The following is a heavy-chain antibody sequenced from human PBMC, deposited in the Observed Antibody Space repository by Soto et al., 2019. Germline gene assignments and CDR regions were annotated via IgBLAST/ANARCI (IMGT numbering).Heavy chain of an antibody. CDR1: GYSFTDYH. J-gene: IGHJ6*02. V-gene: IGHV1-2*04. CDR2: INPKSGGT. CDR3: ARGDSTDCSNGVCSFFYNHDMDV. Sequence: ASVKVSCKASGYSFTDYHIHWVRQAPGQGLEWLGRINPKSGGTSTAQKFQGWVTMTTDTSISTASMELTRRTSDDTAIYYCARGDSTDCSNGVCSFFYNHDMDVWGQGTTVTVSS. D-gene: IGHD2-8*01.